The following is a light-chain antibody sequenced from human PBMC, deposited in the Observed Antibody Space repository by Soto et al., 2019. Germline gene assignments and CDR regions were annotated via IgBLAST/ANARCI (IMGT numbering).Light chain of an antibody. Sequence: DIQMTQSPSSLSASVGDSVTITCRASQGIGNDLGWYQQKPGKAPKRLIYAASTLQSGVPSRFSGSGSGTEFTLTISSLQPEDFATYYCLQYNAYPYTFGQGTWLEIK. CDR2: AAS. CDR3: LQYNAYPYT. CDR1: QGIGND. V-gene: IGKV1-17*01. J-gene: IGKJ2*01.